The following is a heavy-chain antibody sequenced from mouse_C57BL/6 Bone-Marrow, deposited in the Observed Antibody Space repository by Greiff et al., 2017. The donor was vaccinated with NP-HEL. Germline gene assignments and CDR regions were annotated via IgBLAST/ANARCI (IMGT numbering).Heavy chain of an antibody. CDR1: GFTFSDYG. V-gene: IGHV5-17*01. Sequence: EVKVVESGGGLVKPGGSLKLSCAASGFTFSDYGMHWVRQAPEKGLEWVAYISSGSSTIYYADTVKGRFTISRDNAKNTLFLQMTSLRSEDTAMYYCARENDYDHWYFDVWGTGTTVTVSS. D-gene: IGHD2-4*01. CDR2: ISSGSSTI. J-gene: IGHJ1*03. CDR3: ARENDYDHWYFDV.